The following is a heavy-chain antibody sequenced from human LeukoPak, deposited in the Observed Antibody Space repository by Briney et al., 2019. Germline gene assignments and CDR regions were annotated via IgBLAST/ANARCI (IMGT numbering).Heavy chain of an antibody. CDR3: ARAQEEVLAFDI. CDR2: IYHSGST. Sequence: SETLSLTCTVSGYSISSGYYWGWIRQPPGKGLEWIGSIYHSGSTYYNPSLKSRVTISVDRSKNQFSLKLSSVTAADTAVYYCARAQEEVLAFDIWGQGTMVTVSS. V-gene: IGHV4-38-2*02. J-gene: IGHJ3*02. CDR1: GYSISSGYY.